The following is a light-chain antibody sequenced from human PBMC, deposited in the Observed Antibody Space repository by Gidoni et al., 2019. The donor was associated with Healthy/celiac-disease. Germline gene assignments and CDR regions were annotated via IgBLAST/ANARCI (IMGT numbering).Light chain of an antibody. CDR2: KAS. J-gene: IGKJ2*04. V-gene: IGKV1-5*03. CDR1: QTISSW. Sequence: TCRASQTISSWLALYQQKPGKAPKLLIYKASSLESGVPSRFSGSGAGTEFTLTISSLQHDDFVTYDCQILSSFGQGTKLEIK. CDR3: QILSS.